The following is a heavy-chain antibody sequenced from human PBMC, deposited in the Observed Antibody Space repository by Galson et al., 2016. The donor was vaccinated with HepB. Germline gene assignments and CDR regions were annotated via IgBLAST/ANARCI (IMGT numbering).Heavy chain of an antibody. J-gene: IGHJ4*02. D-gene: IGHD3-10*01. CDR3: TIARYSSGDYYTY. CDR2: VSDGGVNT. CDR1: GFTFSSYA. V-gene: IGHV3-23*01. Sequence: SLRLSCAASGFTFSSYAMSWVRQAPGKGLEWVSAVSDGGVNTFYADSVRGRFTISRANSKNTRYLQMNSLRAEDTAVYYCTIARYSSGDYYTYWGQGTLVTVSS.